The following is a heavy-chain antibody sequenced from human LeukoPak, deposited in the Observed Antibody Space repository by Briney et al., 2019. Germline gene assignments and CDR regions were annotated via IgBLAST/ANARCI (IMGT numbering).Heavy chain of an antibody. V-gene: IGHV4-61*02. CDR1: GGSISSGSYY. Sequence: SQTLSLTCTVSGGSISSGSYYWSWIRQPAGKGLEWIGRIYTSGSTNYNPPLKSRVTISVDTSKNQFSLKLSSVTAADTAVYYCARGSGSLEGAFDIWGQGTMVTVSS. J-gene: IGHJ3*02. CDR2: IYTSGST. D-gene: IGHD1-26*01. CDR3: ARGSGSLEGAFDI.